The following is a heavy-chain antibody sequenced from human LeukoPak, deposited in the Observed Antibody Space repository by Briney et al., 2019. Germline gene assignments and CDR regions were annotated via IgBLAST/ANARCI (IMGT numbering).Heavy chain of an antibody. CDR2: IDPNSGGT. J-gene: IGHJ4*02. CDR1: GYTFTAYY. V-gene: IGHV1-2*02. Sequence: ASVKVSCKASGYTFTAYYIHWVRQAPGQGLEWMGWIDPNSGGTNYAQKFQGRVTMTRDTSISTAYMELSRLRSDDTAVYYCGTLLSNGPFDYWGQGSLVTVSS. CDR3: GTLLSNGPFDY.